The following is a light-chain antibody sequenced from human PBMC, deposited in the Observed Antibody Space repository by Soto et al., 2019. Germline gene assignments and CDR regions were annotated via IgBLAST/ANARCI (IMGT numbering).Light chain of an antibody. CDR3: QQYGSPPYS. CDR2: AAS. Sequence: DIVLTQSPGTLPFSPGEGATLSCRASQSVTSNCLAWYHQKPGQAPRLLIYAASSRRSVFPDRFSDSGSGTDFTLTIRSLKAQDCSVYSCQQYGSPPYSFGQRTKLQI. V-gene: IGKV3-20*01. J-gene: IGKJ2*01. CDR1: QSVTSNC.